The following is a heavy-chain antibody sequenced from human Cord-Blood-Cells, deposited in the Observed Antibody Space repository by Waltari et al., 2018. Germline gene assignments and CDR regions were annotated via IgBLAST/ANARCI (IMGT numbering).Heavy chain of an antibody. J-gene: IGHJ3*02. CDR2: INPNSGGT. CDR3: ARLDNPTAGAFDI. D-gene: IGHD3-3*01. CDR1: GSPFPGYY. Sequence: QVQLVQSGAEVKKPRSSVQVSCKAHGSPFPGYYMHWVRQAPGQGLEWLGWINPNSGGTNYAQKFQGRVTMTRDTSISTAYMELSRLRSDDTAVYYCARLDNPTAGAFDIWGQGTMVTVSS. V-gene: IGHV1-2*02.